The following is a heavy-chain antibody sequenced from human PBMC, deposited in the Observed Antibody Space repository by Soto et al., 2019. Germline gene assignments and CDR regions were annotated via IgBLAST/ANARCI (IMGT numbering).Heavy chain of an antibody. Sequence: EVQLLESGGGLVQPGGSLRLSCAASGFTFSSSAMSWVRQAPGKGLEWVSTITGGSDYTSYADSVKGRFTISRDNSKNTLYLQMTSLRAEDTAIYYCTRRMTAPFDFWGQGTLLTVSS. CDR2: ITGGSDYT. D-gene: IGHD2-8*01. J-gene: IGHJ4*02. V-gene: IGHV3-23*01. CDR1: GFTFSSSA. CDR3: TRRMTAPFDF.